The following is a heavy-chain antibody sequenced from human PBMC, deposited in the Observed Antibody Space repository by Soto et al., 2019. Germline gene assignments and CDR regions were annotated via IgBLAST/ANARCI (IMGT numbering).Heavy chain of an antibody. CDR2: IYNSGRT. CDR1: GASVSSYF. Sequence: SETLSLTCTVSGASVSSYFWSWVRQPPGKGLEWIGYIYNSGRTNYNPSLKSRVTISLDTSKNQFSLKLSSVTAADTAVYYCARQITMVRGVIIPNWFDPWGQGTLVTVSS. D-gene: IGHD3-10*01. J-gene: IGHJ5*02. CDR3: ARQITMVRGVIIPNWFDP. V-gene: IGHV4-59*08.